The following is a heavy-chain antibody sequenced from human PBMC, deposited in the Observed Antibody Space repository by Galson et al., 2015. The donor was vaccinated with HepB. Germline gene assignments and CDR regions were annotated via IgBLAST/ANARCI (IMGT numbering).Heavy chain of an antibody. CDR1: GFTVSNNY. V-gene: IGHV3-66*01. J-gene: IGHJ4*02. Sequence: LRLSCAASGFTVSNNYMTWVRQAPGKGLEWVSIISSGGNTYYADSVKGRFTISRDNLKNTLYLQMNSLRVEDTAVYYCAGRAPGDYWGPGTLVTVSS. CDR2: ISSGGNT. D-gene: IGHD3-10*01. CDR3: AGRAPGDY.